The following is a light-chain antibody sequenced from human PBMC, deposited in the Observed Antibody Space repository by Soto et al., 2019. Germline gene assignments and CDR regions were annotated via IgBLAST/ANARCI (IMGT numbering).Light chain of an antibody. CDR3: SSYTSSSTYV. CDR1: SSDVGGYNN. Sequence: QSVLTQPASVSGSPGQSITISCTGTSSDVGGYNNVSWYQQHPGKAPKLMICDVSNRPSGVSNRFSGSKSGNTASLTISGLQAEDEADYYCSSYTSSSTYVFGTGTKVTVL. CDR2: DVS. J-gene: IGLJ1*01. V-gene: IGLV2-14*01.